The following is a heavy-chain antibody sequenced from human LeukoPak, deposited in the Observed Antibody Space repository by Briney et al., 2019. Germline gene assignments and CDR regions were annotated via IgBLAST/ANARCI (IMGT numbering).Heavy chain of an antibody. D-gene: IGHD4/OR15-4a*01. CDR2: ISSDGSAK. Sequence: PGGSLRLSCAASGFPFSSFAMLWVRQAPGKGLEWVAIISSDGSAKYYADSVQGRFTISRDNSKNTLYLQMNSLKAEDTGVYYCARKSGANWARIDYWGQGTLVTVSS. CDR1: GFPFSSFA. CDR3: ARKSGANWARIDY. V-gene: IGHV3-30-3*01. J-gene: IGHJ4*02.